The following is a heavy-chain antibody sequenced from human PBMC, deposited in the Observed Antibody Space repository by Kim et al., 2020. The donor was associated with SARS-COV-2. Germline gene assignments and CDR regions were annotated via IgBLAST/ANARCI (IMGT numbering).Heavy chain of an antibody. D-gene: IGHD5-18*01. J-gene: IGHJ4*02. CDR1: GGSISSSTYY. Sequence: SETLSLTCTVSGGSISSSTYYWGWIRQPPGQGLEWIATLYDSGRTFYNPSLKSRVTISVDTSKDQFSLKLSAVTAADTAVYYCARVGYRNGYSAYVDYWGQGTLVSVSS. V-gene: IGHV4-39*01. CDR3: ARVGYRNGYSAYVDY. CDR2: LYDSGRT.